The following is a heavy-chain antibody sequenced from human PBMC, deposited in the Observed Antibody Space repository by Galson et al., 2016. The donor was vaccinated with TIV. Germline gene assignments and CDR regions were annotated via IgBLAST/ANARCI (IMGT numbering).Heavy chain of an antibody. Sequence: SLRLSCAASGFTFSTYAMHWVHQAPGKGLEWVAVISYDGSLKYYAASVKGRFPIAKDNSKNTLYLQMNSLRAEDTAAYYCARDSGYDSIGYSPSGDWGQGALVTVSS. D-gene: IGHD3-22*01. CDR2: ISYDGSLK. V-gene: IGHV3-30*04. CDR3: ARDSGYDSIGYSPSGD. J-gene: IGHJ4*02. CDR1: GFTFSTYA.